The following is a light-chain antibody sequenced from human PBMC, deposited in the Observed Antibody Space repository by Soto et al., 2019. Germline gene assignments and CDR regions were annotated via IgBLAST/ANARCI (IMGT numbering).Light chain of an antibody. V-gene: IGLV2-23*02. CDR1: SSDVGTYNL. CDR3: CSYAGSNTFG. Sequence: QSVLTQPASVSGSPGQSITISCTGTSSDVGTYNLVSWYQQHPGKAPKLMIYEVSKRPSGVSNRFSGSKSGNTASLTISGLQAEDEADYYCCSYAGSNTFGFGGGTKLTVL. J-gene: IGLJ3*02. CDR2: EVS.